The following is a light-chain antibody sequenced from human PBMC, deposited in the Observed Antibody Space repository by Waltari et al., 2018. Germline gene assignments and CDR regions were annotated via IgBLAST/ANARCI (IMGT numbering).Light chain of an antibody. J-gene: IGLJ3*02. CDR1: SIDVINYNF. CDR3: CSYGFSVV. Sequence: QSALTQPAPLSGSPGQSITISCTGTSIDVINYNFLSWYQHHPGEAPKLIIYEGSKRPSGVSDRFSGSKSGYTASLTISGLQAEDEADYYCCSYGFSVVFGGGTKLTVL. V-gene: IGLV2-23*01. CDR2: EGS.